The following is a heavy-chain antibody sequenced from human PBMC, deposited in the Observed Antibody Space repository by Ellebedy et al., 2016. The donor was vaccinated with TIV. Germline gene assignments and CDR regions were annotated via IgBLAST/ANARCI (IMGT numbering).Heavy chain of an antibody. CDR3: AKVLERYDSSGYSSDFDY. CDR2: ISSSGGST. J-gene: IGHJ4*02. Sequence: GESLKISCAASGFTFSSYAMSWVRQAPGKGLEWVSAISSSGGSTFYADSVKGRFTISRDNSKNTLYLQMNSLRAEDTAVYYCAKVLERYDSSGYSSDFDYWGQGTLVTVSS. CDR1: GFTFSSYA. V-gene: IGHV3-23*01. D-gene: IGHD3-22*01.